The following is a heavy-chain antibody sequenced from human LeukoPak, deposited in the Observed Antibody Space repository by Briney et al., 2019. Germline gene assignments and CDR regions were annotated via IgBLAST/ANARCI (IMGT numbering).Heavy chain of an antibody. Sequence: PSETLSLTCTVSGGSISSYYWSWIRQPPGKGLEWIGYIYYSGSTNYNPSLKSRVTISVDTSKNQFSLKLSSVTAADTAVYYCAREKYYLDAFDIWGQGTMVTVSS. CDR1: GGSISSYY. J-gene: IGHJ3*02. V-gene: IGHV4-59*01. CDR3: AREKYYLDAFDI. D-gene: IGHD3-10*01. CDR2: IYYSGST.